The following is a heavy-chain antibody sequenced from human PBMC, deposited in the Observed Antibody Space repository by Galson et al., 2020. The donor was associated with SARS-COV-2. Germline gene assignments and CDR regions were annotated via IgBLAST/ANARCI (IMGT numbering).Heavy chain of an antibody. CDR3: ARVSYCTNGVCYQDPYYYYGMDV. CDR2: INTSGGST. D-gene: IGHD2-8*01. J-gene: IGHJ6*02. V-gene: IGHV1-46*01. Sequence: ASVKVSCKASGYTFTSYYMHWVRQAPGQGLEWMGIINTSGGSTSYAQKFQGRVTMTRDTSTSTVYMELSSLRSEDTAVYYCARVSYCTNGVCYQDPYYYYGMDVWGQGTTVTVSS. CDR1: GYTFTSYY.